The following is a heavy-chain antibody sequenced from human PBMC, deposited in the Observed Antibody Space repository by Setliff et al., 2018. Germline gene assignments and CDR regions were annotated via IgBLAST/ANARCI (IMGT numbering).Heavy chain of an antibody. CDR1: GFIFDEYA. Sequence: SLKISCAASGFIFDEYAMHWVRQAPGKGLEWVSGISWNSYHIDYAGSVRGRFTISRDNAKNSLYLQMNSLTTEDTAFYYCVKSDRDSSGWYPDYWGQGTLGTVSS. CDR2: ISWNSYHI. J-gene: IGHJ4*02. D-gene: IGHD6-19*01. V-gene: IGHV3-9*01. CDR3: VKSDRDSSGWYPDY.